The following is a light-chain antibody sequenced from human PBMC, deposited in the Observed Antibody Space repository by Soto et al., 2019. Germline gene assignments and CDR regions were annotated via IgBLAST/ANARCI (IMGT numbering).Light chain of an antibody. CDR1: QSVLYSSNNKNY. J-gene: IGKJ4*01. CDR2: WAS. CDR3: QQSYSTDPN. Sequence: DIVMTQSPDSLAVSLGERATINCKSSQSVLYSSNNKNYLAWYQQKPGQPPKLLIYWASTRESGVPDRFSCRGSATDFTLTISSLQAEAVEVYYCQQSYSTDPNFGGGAKADI. V-gene: IGKV4-1*01.